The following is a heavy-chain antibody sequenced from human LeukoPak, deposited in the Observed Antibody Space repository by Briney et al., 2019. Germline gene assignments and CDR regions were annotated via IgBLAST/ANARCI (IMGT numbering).Heavy chain of an antibody. J-gene: IGHJ6*04. V-gene: IGHV3-23*01. CDR2: ISGSGGST. CDR3: AKAPRFLEWLLMDV. CDR1: GFTFTSYA. Sequence: GGSLRLSCAASGFTFTSYAMSWVRQAPGKGLEWVSAISGSGGSTYYADSVEGRFTISRDNSKNTLYLQMNSLRAEDTAVYYCAKAPRFLEWLLMDVWGKGTTVTVSS. D-gene: IGHD3-3*01.